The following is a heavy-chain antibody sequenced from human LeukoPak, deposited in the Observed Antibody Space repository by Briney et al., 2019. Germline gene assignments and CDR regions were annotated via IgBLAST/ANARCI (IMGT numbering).Heavy chain of an antibody. V-gene: IGHV3-23*01. J-gene: IGHJ4*02. CDR3: AKTDDSTGPYDF. Sequence: GGSLRLSCAASGFTFSTYAINWVRQAPGRGLEWVSAISGGGTTRFYAVSVKGRFTISRDNSKNTLYLQMNSLRAEDTAVYFCAKTDDSTGPYDFWGQGTLVTVSS. D-gene: IGHD2-2*01. CDR2: ISGGGTTR. CDR1: GFTFSTYA.